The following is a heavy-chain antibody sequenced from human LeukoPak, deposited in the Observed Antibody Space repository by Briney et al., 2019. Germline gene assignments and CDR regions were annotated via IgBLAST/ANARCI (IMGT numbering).Heavy chain of an antibody. D-gene: IGHD6-6*01. CDR1: GYTFTSYG. CDR2: ISAYNGNT. Sequence: ASVKVSCKASGYTFTSYGISWVRQAPGQGLEWMGWISAYNGNTNYAQKLQGRVTMTTDTSTSTAYMELRSLRSDDTAVYYCAIRIAQLVGDNGFDPWGQGTLVTVSS. V-gene: IGHV1-18*01. J-gene: IGHJ5*02. CDR3: AIRIAQLVGDNGFDP.